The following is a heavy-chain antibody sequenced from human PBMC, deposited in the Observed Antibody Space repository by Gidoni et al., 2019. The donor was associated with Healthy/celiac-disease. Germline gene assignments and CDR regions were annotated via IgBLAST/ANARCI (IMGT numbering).Heavy chain of an antibody. Sequence: QVQLQESGPGLVKPSQPLSLTCPFSGCSISSGGYYLSWIRQHPGKGLEWIGYIYYSGSTYYNPSLKSRVTISVDTSKNQFSLKLSSVTAADTAVYYCATSDYYDSSGYHYWGQGTLVTVSS. CDR1: GCSISSGGYY. V-gene: IGHV4-31*03. CDR2: IYYSGST. CDR3: ATSDYYDSSGYHY. J-gene: IGHJ4*02. D-gene: IGHD3-22*01.